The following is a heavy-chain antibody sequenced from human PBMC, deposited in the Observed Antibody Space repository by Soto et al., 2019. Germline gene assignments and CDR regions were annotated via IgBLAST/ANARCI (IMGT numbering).Heavy chain of an antibody. Sequence: QVQLVQSGAEVKEPGSSVKVSCKASGGGNLRDYRTTWVRRAPGQGLEWMGGIIPKLGSANYAQKFQGRVTITADEATNSVYMELRSLRSDDTAVYYCARESEGYIFGTVYRGQGTPVTVSS. CDR1: GGGNLRDYR. CDR2: IIPKLGSA. D-gene: IGHD1-26*01. CDR3: ARESEGYIFGTVY. V-gene: IGHV1-69*01. J-gene: IGHJ4*02.